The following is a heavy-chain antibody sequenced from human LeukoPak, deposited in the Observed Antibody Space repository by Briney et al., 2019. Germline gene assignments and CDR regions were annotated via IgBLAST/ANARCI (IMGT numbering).Heavy chain of an antibody. V-gene: IGHV3-23*01. J-gene: IGHJ4*02. D-gene: IGHD3-3*01. CDR1: GFIFRNYG. CDR2: ISGSGVAT. Sequence: GGSLRLSCAASGFIFRNYGMNWVRQAPGKGLEWVSAISGSGVATYYADSVKGRFTISRDNSKNTPYLQMNSLRAGDTAVYYCAKGNYDFWSGYPGLSYFDYWGQGTLVTVSS. CDR3: AKGNYDFWSGYPGLSYFDY.